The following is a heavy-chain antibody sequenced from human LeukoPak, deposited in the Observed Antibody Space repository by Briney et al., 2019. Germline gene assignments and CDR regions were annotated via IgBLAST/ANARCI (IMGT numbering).Heavy chain of an antibody. CDR3: AKTSAGIRGGYFDY. V-gene: IGHV3-23*01. Sequence: PGGSLRLSCAASGFTFSSDAMSWVRQATGKGLKWVSLINDAGGNTYYARSVTGPFTSSRDNSKNKLFLRMSSLRAEDTAVYYCAKTSAGIRGGYFDYWGQGTLVTVSS. CDR2: INDAGGNT. CDR1: GFTFSSDA. D-gene: IGHD3-10*01. J-gene: IGHJ4*02.